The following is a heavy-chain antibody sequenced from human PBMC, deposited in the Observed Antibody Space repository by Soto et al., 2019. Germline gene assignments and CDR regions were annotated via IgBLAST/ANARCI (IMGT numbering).Heavy chain of an antibody. V-gene: IGHV1-58*01. J-gene: IGHJ4*02. D-gene: IGHD3-3*01. CDR2: IVVGSGNT. CDR3: AAVTSRGVDY. CDR1: GFTFTSSA. Sequence: QMQLVQSGPEGKKPGTSVKVSCKASGFTFTSSAVQWVRQARGQRLEWIGWIVVGSGNTNYAQKFQARVSITRDMSTSTAYMELSSLRSEDTAVYFCAAVTSRGVDYWGQGTLVTVSS.